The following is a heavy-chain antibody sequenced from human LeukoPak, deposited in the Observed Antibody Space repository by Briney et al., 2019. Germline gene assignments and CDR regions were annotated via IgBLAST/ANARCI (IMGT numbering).Heavy chain of an antibody. CDR2: IRYDGSNK. V-gene: IGHV3-30*02. CDR3: AKESQRYCSSTSCYSFTY. J-gene: IGHJ4*02. D-gene: IGHD2-2*01. CDR1: GFTFSSYG. Sequence: GGSLRLSCAASGFTFSSYGMHWVRQAPGKGLEWVAFIRYDGSNKYYAYSVKGRFTISRDNSKNTLYLQMNSLRAEDTAVYYCAKESQRYCSSTSCYSFTYWGQGTLVTVSS.